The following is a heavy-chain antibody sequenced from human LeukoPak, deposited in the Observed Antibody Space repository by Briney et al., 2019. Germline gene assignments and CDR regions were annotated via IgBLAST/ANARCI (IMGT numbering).Heavy chain of an antibody. D-gene: IGHD3-22*01. CDR3: AKGSSEHYYDSSGYYYLLDY. Sequence: GGSLRLSCAASGFTFSSYGMHWVRQAPGKGLEWVAFIRYDGSNKYYADSVKGRFTISRDNSKNTLYLQMNSLRAEDTAVYYCAKGSSEHYYDSSGYYYLLDYWGQGTLVTVSS. V-gene: IGHV3-30*02. CDR1: GFTFSSYG. CDR2: IRYDGSNK. J-gene: IGHJ4*02.